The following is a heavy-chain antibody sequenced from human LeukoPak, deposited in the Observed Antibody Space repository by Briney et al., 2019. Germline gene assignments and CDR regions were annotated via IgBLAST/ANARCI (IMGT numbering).Heavy chain of an antibody. CDR1: GYTFTGYY. Sequence: ASVKVSCKASGYTFTGYYMHWVRQAPGQGLEWMGWINPNSGGTNYAQKFQGRVTMTRDTSISTAYMELSRLRSDDTAVYYCARVTVLSNYMDVWGKGTTVTVSS. V-gene: IGHV1-2*02. CDR2: INPNSGGT. D-gene: IGHD4-11*01. CDR3: ARVTVLSNYMDV. J-gene: IGHJ6*03.